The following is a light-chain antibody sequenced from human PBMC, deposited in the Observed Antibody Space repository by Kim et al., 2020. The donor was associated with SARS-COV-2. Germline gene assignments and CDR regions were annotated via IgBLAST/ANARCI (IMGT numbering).Light chain of an antibody. CDR2: SNN. J-gene: IGLJ2*01. CDR3: AAWDDSLNVVV. CDR1: SSNIGSNT. V-gene: IGLV1-44*01. Sequence: QSALTQPPSASGTPGQRVTISCSGSSSNIGSNTVNWYQQFPGTAPKLLIYSNNQRPSGVPDRFSGSRSGTSASLAISGLQSEDEADYYCAAWDDSLNVVVFGGGTQLTVL.